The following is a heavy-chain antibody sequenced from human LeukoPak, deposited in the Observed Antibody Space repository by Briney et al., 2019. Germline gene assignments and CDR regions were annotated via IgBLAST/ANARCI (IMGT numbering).Heavy chain of an antibody. J-gene: IGHJ4*02. Sequence: GASVKVSCKASGGTFSSYAISWVRQAPGQGLEWMGWISAYNGNTNYAQKLQGRVTMTTDTSTSTAYMELRSLGSDDTAVYYCAREEVGVDYWGQGTLVTVSS. CDR1: GGTFSSYA. CDR3: AREEVGVDY. V-gene: IGHV1-18*01. CDR2: ISAYNGNT.